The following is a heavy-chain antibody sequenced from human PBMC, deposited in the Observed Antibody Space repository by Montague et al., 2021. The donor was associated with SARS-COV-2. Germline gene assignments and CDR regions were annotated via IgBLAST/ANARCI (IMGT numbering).Heavy chain of an antibody. V-gene: IGHV4-59*08. J-gene: IGHJ4*02. CDR2: ITHSGST. CDR3: ASHYNANLPAIY. D-gene: IGHD4/OR15-4a*01. Sequence: SETLSLTCTVSGGSISSFYWSWFRQPPGKGLEWIGYITHSGSTNYNPSLTSRVTMSVDTSKNQFSLKVNSVTAADTAVYYCASHYNANLPAIYWGQGTLVTVSS. CDR1: GGSISSFY.